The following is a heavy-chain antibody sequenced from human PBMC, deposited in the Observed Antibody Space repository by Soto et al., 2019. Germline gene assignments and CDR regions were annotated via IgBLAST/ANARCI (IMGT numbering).Heavy chain of an antibody. Sequence: QVRLQESGPGLVKPSETLSITCTVSNASISSYYWSWIRQPPGKRLEWIGYMAPSGSSKYNPSLAGRVTISVDTSNNQFSLKLTSVTAADTAVYYCARDGNFGDDIHDYYGMDVWGRGTTVTVSS. J-gene: IGHJ6*02. D-gene: IGHD4-17*01. V-gene: IGHV4-59*01. CDR2: MAPSGSS. CDR1: NASISSYY. CDR3: ARDGNFGDDIHDYYGMDV.